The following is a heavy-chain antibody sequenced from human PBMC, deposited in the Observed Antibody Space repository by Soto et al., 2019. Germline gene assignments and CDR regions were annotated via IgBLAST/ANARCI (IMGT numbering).Heavy chain of an antibody. CDR1: GGSISSGGYY. V-gene: IGHV4-31*03. D-gene: IGHD6-19*01. Sequence: SETLSLTCTVSGGSISSGGYYWSWIRQHPGKGLEWIGYIYYSGSTYYNPSLKSRVTISVDTSKNQFSLKLSSVTAADTAVYYCARAGSGWYSNYFDYWGQGTLVTVSS. CDR3: ARAGSGWYSNYFDY. J-gene: IGHJ4*02. CDR2: IYYSGST.